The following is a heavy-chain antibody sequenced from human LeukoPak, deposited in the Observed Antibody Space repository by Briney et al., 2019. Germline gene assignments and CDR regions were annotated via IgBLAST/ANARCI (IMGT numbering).Heavy chain of an antibody. Sequence: GGSLRLSCVASGFTFSSYWMSWVRQAPGKGLEWVANIKEDGSEKDYLDSVKGRFTISRDNAKNSVYLQISSLRADDTAVYYCARDTRGGHFDYWGQGTLVTVSS. CDR3: ARDTRGGHFDY. CDR2: IKEDGSEK. V-gene: IGHV3-7*03. D-gene: IGHD6-25*01. CDR1: GFTFSSYW. J-gene: IGHJ4*02.